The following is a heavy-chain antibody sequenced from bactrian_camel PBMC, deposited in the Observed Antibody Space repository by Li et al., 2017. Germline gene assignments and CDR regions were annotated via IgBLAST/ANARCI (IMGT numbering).Heavy chain of an antibody. J-gene: IGHJ4*01. CDR1: GFTLETYD. CDR2: IYGTVPTI. V-gene: IGHV3S36*01. Sequence: VQLVESGGDLVQPGGSLTLSCAASGFTLETYDIHWVRQAPGKGLEWVSIIYGTVPTIYYADSMKGRFTVSRDNAKNTMSLSMNSLKPEDTAVYYCVVPFATFTAAEGGFGYWGQGTQVTVS. D-gene: IGHD2*01. CDR3: VVPFATFTAAEGGFGY.